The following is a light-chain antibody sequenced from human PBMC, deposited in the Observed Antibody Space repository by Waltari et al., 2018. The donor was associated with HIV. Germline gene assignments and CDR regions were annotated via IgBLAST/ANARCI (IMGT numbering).Light chain of an antibody. V-gene: IGLV2-14*03. Sequence: HSGLTQPAPVSGCPGRSSTLSCTGTSSDVGAYAHASWYQQHPGKVPKLLIYDVYNRPSRISNRFSGSKSGNTASLTSSGLQAEDDAAYYCASFTSGRLNVFGTGTKVTVL. CDR1: SSDVGAYAH. J-gene: IGLJ1*01. CDR2: DVY. CDR3: ASFTSGRLNV.